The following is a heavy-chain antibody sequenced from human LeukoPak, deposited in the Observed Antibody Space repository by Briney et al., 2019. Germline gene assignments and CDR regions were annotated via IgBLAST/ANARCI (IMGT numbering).Heavy chain of an antibody. CDR3: ARRRGWLRGFGY. CDR2: IYYSGST. V-gene: IGHV4-39*01. D-gene: IGHD5-12*01. J-gene: IGHJ4*02. Sequence: SETLSLTCTVSGGSISSSSYYWGWIRQPPGKGLEWIGSIYYSGSTYYNPSLKSRVTISVDTSKNQFSLKLSSVTAADTAVYYCARRRGWLRGFGYWGQGTLVTVSS. CDR1: GGSISSSSYY.